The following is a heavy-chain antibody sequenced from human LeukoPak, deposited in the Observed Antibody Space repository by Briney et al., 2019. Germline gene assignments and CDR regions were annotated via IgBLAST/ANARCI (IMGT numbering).Heavy chain of an antibody. V-gene: IGHV4-39*01. CDR3: ARQRAGYSSSWIFDY. CDR1: AGSTSSSSYY. D-gene: IGHD6-13*01. CDR2: IYYSGST. J-gene: IGHJ4*02. Sequence: SETLSLTCTVSAGSTSSSSYYWGWIRQPPGKGLEWIGSIYYSGSTYYNPSLKSRVTISVDTSKNQFSLKLSSVTAADTAVYYCARQRAGYSSSWIFDYWGQGTLVTVSS.